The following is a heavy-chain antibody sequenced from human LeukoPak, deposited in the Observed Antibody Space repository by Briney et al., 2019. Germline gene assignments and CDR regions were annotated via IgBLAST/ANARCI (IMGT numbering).Heavy chain of an antibody. D-gene: IGHD1-1*01. J-gene: IGHJ6*02. CDR3: ARERHPYGMDV. V-gene: IGHV3-30*04. Sequence: PGGSLRLSGAASGFTFSSYAMHRVRQAPGKGLEWVATISYDGSNKHYADSVKGRFTISRDNSKNTLSLQVNSLRAEDTALYYCARERHPYGMDVWGQGTTVAVSS. CDR1: GFTFSSYA. CDR2: ISYDGSNK.